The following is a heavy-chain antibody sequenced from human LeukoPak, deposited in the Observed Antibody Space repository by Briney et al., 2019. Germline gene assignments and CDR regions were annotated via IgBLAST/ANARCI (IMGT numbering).Heavy chain of an antibody. D-gene: IGHD3-10*01. J-gene: IGHJ2*01. CDR1: GGTFSSYA. Sequence: GASVKVSCKASGGTFSSYAISWVRQAPGQGLEWVGEIIPIFGTANYAQKFQGRVTITADKSTSTAYMELSSLRSEDTVVYYCATITMVRGYWYLDLWGRGTLVTVSS. V-gene: IGHV1-69*06. CDR2: IIPIFGTA. CDR3: ATITMVRGYWYLDL.